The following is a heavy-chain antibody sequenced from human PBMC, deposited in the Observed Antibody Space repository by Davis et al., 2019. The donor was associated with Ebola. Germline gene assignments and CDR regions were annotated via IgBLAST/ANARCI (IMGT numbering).Heavy chain of an antibody. CDR2: INPSGGTI. CDR1: AYTFTTYY. D-gene: IGHD3-22*01. CDR3: AMSDSSGDGFDV. J-gene: IGHJ3*01. Sequence: ASVKVSCKASAYTFTTYYMHWVRQAPGQGLEWMGVINPSGGTISYAQKLRGRVTMTTDTSTSTVDMELSSLRSEDTAVYYCAMSDSSGDGFDVWCLGTMVTVSS. V-gene: IGHV1-46*04.